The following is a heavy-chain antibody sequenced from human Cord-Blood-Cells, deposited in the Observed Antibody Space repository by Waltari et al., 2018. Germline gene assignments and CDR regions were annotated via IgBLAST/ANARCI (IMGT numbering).Heavy chain of an antibody. CDR2: INHSGST. V-gene: IGHV4-34*01. J-gene: IGHJ4*02. D-gene: IGHD3-10*01. Sequence: QVQLQQWGAGLLKPSETLSLTCAVYGGSFSGYYWSWIRQPPGKGLEWIGEINHSGSTNDNPPLKSRVTISVDTSKNQFSRKLSSVTAADTAVYYCARQGVRGVIDYWGQGTLVTVSS. CDR3: ARQGVRGVIDY. CDR1: GGSFSGYY.